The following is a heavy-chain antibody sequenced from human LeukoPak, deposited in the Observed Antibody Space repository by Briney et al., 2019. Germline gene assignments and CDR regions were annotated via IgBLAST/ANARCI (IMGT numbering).Heavy chain of an antibody. J-gene: IGHJ5*02. Sequence: ASVKVSCKASGGTFSSYAISWVRQAPGQGLEWMGGIIPIFGTANYAQKFQGRVTMTRNTSISTAYMELSSLKSEDTAVYYCVRKNYGSNRWFDPWGQGTLVTVSS. V-gene: IGHV1-69*05. CDR2: IIPIFGTA. CDR1: GGTFSSYA. CDR3: VRKNYGSNRWFDP. D-gene: IGHD4/OR15-4a*01.